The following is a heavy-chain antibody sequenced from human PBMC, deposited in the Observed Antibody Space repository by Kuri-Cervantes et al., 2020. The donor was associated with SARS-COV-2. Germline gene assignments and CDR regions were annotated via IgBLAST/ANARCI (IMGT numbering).Heavy chain of an antibody. D-gene: IGHD6-19*01. CDR3: AAERYEWLAYAYYFDL. V-gene: IGHV3-30*03. CDR2: ISYDGSNK. Sequence: GGSLRLSCAASGFTFSSYGMHWVRQAPGKGLEWVAVISYDGSNKYYADSVKGRFTISRDNSKNTLYLQMNSLRAEDTAMYYCAAERYEWLAYAYYFDLWGQGTLVTVSS. CDR1: GFTFSSYG. J-gene: IGHJ4*02.